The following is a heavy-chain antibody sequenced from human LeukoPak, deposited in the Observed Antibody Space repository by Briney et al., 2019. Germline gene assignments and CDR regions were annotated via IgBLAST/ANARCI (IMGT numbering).Heavy chain of an antibody. CDR3: ATYGSSGYFDY. CDR2: ISGSGGST. Sequence: GGSLRLSCAASGFTFSSYAMSWVRQAPGKGLEWVSAISGSGGSTYYADSVRGRFTISRDKSKNTLYLQMNSLRAEDTAVYYCATYGSSGYFDYWGQGTLVTVSS. V-gene: IGHV3-23*01. CDR1: GFTFSSYA. J-gene: IGHJ4*02. D-gene: IGHD3-22*01.